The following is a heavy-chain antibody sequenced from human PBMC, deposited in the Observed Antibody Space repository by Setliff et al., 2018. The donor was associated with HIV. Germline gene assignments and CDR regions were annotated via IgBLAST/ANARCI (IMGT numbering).Heavy chain of an antibody. V-gene: IGHV4-34*12. CDR2: IFHNGTI. CDR3: ARDMMYHYDRSGSFGYFGP. J-gene: IGHJ5*02. D-gene: IGHD3-22*01. CDR1: GGALSGYS. Sequence: NPSETLSLTCAVYGGALSGYSWSWIRQPPGKGLEWIGEIFHNGTIKYNPSLKSRVALSIDTSKSQISLTLTSLTTADTAVYYCARDMMYHYDRSGSFGYFGPWGQGTQVTVSS.